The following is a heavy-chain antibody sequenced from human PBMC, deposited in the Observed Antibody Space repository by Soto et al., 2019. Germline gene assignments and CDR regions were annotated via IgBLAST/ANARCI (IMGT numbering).Heavy chain of an antibody. D-gene: IGHD3-16*01. CDR1: GYTFTSYG. CDR3: ALILVGFYDYVWGSYTI. Sequence: ASVKVSCKASGYTFTSYGISWVRQAPGQGLEWMGWISAYNGNTNYAQKLQGRVTMTTDTSTSTAYMELRSLRADDKAVYYCALILVGFYDYVWGSYTIWGQGTLVTVAS. CDR2: ISAYNGNT. J-gene: IGHJ4*02. V-gene: IGHV1-18*01.